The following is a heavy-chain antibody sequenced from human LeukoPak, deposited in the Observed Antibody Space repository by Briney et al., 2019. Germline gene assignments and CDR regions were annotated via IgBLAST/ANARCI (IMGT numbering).Heavy chain of an antibody. CDR3: ARDGRGYAWYYMTS. Sequence: PGRSLRLSCAASGFTFSSYAMHWVRQAPGKGLEWVAVISYDGSNKYYADSVKGRFTISRDNSKNTLYLQMNSLRAEDTAVYYCARDGRGYAWYYMTSGAKGPRSPSP. V-gene: IGHV3-30*01. D-gene: IGHD5-18*01. CDR2: ISYDGSNK. J-gene: IGHJ6*03. CDR1: GFTFSSYA.